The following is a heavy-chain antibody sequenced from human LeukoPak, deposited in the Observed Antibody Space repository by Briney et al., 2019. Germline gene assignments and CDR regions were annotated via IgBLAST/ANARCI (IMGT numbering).Heavy chain of an antibody. J-gene: IGHJ6*02. V-gene: IGHV3-66*01. Sequence: GVSLRLSCAASGFTVSSNYMSCVSHAPGKGLEWVSVIYSGGSTYYADSVKGRFTISRDNSKNTLYLQMNSLKAADTAVYYCARVRYYDILTGYLGGYGMDVWGQGTTVTVSS. D-gene: IGHD3-9*01. CDR1: GFTVSSNY. CDR3: ARVRYYDILTGYLGGYGMDV. CDR2: IYSGGST.